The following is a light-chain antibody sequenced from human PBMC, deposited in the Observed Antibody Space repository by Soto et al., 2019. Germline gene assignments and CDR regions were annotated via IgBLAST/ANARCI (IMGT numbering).Light chain of an antibody. V-gene: IGLV2-14*01. CDR2: EVI. CDR3: TSYTSRSNWV. Sequence: QSALTQPASVSGSPGQSISISCSGTSSDVGGYGYVSWYQQHPGKAPKFIIYEVINRPSGVSHRFSGSKSGNTASLTISGLQAEDEAHYFCTSYTSRSNWVFGGGTQLTVL. CDR1: SSDVGGYGY. J-gene: IGLJ3*02.